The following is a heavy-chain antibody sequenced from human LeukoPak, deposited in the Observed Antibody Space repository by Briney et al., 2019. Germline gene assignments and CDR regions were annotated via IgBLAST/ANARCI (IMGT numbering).Heavy chain of an antibody. J-gene: IGHJ4*02. Sequence: GGSLRLSCSASGFTFSSYIMHWVRQAPGKGLEYVSAITSIGGSTYYADSVKGRFTISRDNFKNTLYLQMSSLRPEDTAVYYCVKDDSYYYGSGSSNDWGQGTLVTVSS. D-gene: IGHD3-10*01. CDR1: GFTFSSYI. V-gene: IGHV3-64D*06. CDR2: ITSIGGST. CDR3: VKDDSYYYGSGSSND.